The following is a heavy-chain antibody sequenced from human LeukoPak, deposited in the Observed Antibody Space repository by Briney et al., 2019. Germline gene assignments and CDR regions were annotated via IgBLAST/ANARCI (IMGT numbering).Heavy chain of an antibody. CDR3: ARDRKWEPTNDAFDI. CDR2: INPNSGGT. V-gene: IGHV1-2*02. CDR1: GYTFTGYY. D-gene: IGHD1-26*01. Sequence: APVKVSCKASGYTFTGYYMHWVRQAPGQGLEWMGWINPNSGGTNYAQKFQGRVTMTRDTSISTAYMELSRLRSDDTAVYYCARDRKWEPTNDAFDIWAQGTMVTVSS. J-gene: IGHJ3*02.